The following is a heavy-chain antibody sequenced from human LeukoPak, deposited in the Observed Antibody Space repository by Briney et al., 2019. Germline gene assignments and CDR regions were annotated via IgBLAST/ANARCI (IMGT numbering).Heavy chain of an antibody. J-gene: IGHJ4*02. D-gene: IGHD3-22*01. CDR3: AKDPAHYYDSSGYYSY. V-gene: IGHV3-23*01. CDR2: ISGSGGST. CDR1: GFTFSSYA. Sequence: PGGSLRLSCAASGFTFSSYAMSWVRQAPGKGLEWVSAISGSGGSTYYADSVKGRFTISRDNSKNTLYLQMNSRRAEDTAVYYCAKDPAHYYDSSGYYSYWGQGTLVTVSS.